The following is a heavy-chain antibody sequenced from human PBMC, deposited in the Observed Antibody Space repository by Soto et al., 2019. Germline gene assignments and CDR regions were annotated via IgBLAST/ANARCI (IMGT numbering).Heavy chain of an antibody. D-gene: IGHD3-9*01. CDR1: GYTFTSYG. V-gene: IGHV1-18*01. J-gene: IGHJ5*02. CDR3: TAVSYDMMTSYYDYNCFDH. Sequence: ASVKVSCKASGYTFTSYGISWVRQAPGQGLEWMGWISAYNGNTNYAQKHQGRVTMTTDTSTSTAYMELRSLRSHDTAMYYCTAVSYDMMTSYYDYNCFDHWGQGTLVTVSS. CDR2: ISAYNGNT.